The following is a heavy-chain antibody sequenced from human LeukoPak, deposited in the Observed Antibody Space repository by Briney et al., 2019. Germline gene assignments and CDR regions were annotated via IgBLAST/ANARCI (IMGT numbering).Heavy chain of an antibody. D-gene: IGHD6-19*01. CDR1: GFTFSSAG. J-gene: IGHJ4*02. CDR2: ITFSGLGL. CDR3: AKNPLVAGTIYFDS. Sequence: GGSLRLSCAASGFTFSSAGMTWVRQAPGKGLEWVSTITFSGLGLYYADSVKGRFTISRDNSKSTLYLEMNSLRAEDTAVYYCAKNPLVAGTIYFDSWGQGTLLTVSS. V-gene: IGHV3-23*01.